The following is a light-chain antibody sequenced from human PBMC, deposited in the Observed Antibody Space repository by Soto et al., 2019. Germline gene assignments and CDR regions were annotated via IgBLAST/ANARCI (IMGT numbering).Light chain of an antibody. CDR3: QQSYSTPIT. CDR1: KNINTG. V-gene: IGKV1-5*01. CDR2: DAS. J-gene: IGKJ5*01. Sequence: GDRVTITCRASKNINTGVXXYXXKXGXXXKXXXYDASSLESGVPSRVSGSGSGTGFTLSISGLQPDDFATYYCQQSYSTPITFGQGTRLEIK.